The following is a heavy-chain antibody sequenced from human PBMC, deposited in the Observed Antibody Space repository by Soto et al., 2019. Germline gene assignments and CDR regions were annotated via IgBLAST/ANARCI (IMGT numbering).Heavy chain of an antibody. CDR3: AQGGFYDGFGS. J-gene: IGHJ4*02. V-gene: IGHV3-23*01. Sequence: EVQLLESGGGLVQPGGSLRLSCAASGFTFSNFAMSWVRQAPGKGLEWVSSITSRSDRTFYEASVKGRFTISRENFKNPVFLPMNRLRAEDPAVYYCAQGGFYDGFGSWGQRTLVTVSS. D-gene: IGHD5-12*01. CDR1: GFTFSNFA. CDR2: ITSRSDRT.